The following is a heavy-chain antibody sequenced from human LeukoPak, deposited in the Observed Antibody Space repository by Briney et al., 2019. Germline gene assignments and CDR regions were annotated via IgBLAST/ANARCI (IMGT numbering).Heavy chain of an antibody. J-gene: IGHJ6*03. CDR2: ISGSGGST. CDR3: ARLGYDYVWGFNYYMDV. Sequence: GGSLRLSCAASGFTFSSYGMSWVRQAPGKGLEWVSAISGSGGSTYYADSVKGRFTISRDNSKNTLYLQMNSLRAEDTAVYYCARLGYDYVWGFNYYMDVWGKGTTVTISS. CDR1: GFTFSSYG. D-gene: IGHD3-16*01. V-gene: IGHV3-23*01.